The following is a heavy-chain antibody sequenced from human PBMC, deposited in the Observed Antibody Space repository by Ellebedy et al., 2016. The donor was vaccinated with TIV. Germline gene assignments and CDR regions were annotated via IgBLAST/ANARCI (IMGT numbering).Heavy chain of an antibody. V-gene: IGHV2-5*02. Sequence: SGPTLVKPTQTLTLTCTLSGFSLRTSGVGVGWIRQPPGKALEWLAFIHWDDDKRYSSSLKSRLTITKDTFKNQVVLTMTNMDPADTTTYYCVRRTPAVPGGLDYWGQGTLVTVSS. CDR1: GFSLRTSGVG. CDR3: VRRTPAVPGGLDY. CDR2: IHWDDDK. J-gene: IGHJ4*02. D-gene: IGHD6-19*01.